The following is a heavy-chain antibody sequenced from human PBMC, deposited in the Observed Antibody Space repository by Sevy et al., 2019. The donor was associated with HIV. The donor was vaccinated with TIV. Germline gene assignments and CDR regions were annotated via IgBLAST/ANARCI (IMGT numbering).Heavy chain of an antibody. CDR3: ARHRYAGPNMSYLDY. V-gene: IGHV3-30*04. Sequence: WGSLRLSCAASGFTFSSYTMHWVRQAPGKGLEWVALISYDGSDKYYGDSVKGRFTISRDNSKNTLYLQMNSLTPGDTAVYYCARHRYAGPNMSYLDYWAQGTLVTVSS. J-gene: IGHJ4*02. D-gene: IGHD2-21*01. CDR1: GFTFSSYT. CDR2: ISYDGSDK.